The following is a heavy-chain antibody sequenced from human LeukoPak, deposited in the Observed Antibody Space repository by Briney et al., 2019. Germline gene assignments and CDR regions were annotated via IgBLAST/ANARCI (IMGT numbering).Heavy chain of an antibody. Sequence: GGTLRLSCTASGFTFGQYAMSGVRQARGKGLEWGGFIRSKAYSGTKEYAASLKGRFTISRDHSKSIAYLQMNSLKTEDTAVYYCTRGGDPLRLYQLLFDYWGQGALVTVSS. J-gene: IGHJ4*02. CDR1: GFTFGQYA. CDR2: IRSKAYSGTK. D-gene: IGHD2-2*01. CDR3: TRGGDPLRLYQLLFDY. V-gene: IGHV3-49*04.